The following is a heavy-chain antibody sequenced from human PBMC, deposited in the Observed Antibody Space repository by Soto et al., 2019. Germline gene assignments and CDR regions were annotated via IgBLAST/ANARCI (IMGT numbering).Heavy chain of an antibody. D-gene: IGHD3-3*01. V-gene: IGHV4-61*01. J-gene: IGHJ4*02. CDR2: IYYSGST. CDR1: GGSVSSGSYY. Sequence: PSETLSLTCTVSGGSVSSGSYYWSWIRQPPGKGLEWIGYIYYSGSTNYNPSLKSRVTISVDTSKNQFSLKLSSVTAADTAVYYCALLRFLEWSNRYFDYWGQGTLVTVSS. CDR3: ALLRFLEWSNRYFDY.